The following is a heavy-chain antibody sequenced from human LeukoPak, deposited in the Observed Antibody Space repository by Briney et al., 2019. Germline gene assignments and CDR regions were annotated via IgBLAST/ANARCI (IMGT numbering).Heavy chain of an antibody. CDR3: ARLSYSSGSGFDP. D-gene: IGHD6-25*01. CDR2: IYYSGST. V-gene: IGHV4-59*01. J-gene: IGHJ5*02. CDR1: GGSISYYY. Sequence: PSETLSLTCTVSGGSISYYYWSWIRQPPGKGLEWIGYIYYSGSTNYNPSLKSRVTISVDTSKNQFSLKLSSVTAADTAVYYCARLSYSSGSGFDPWGQGTLVTVSS.